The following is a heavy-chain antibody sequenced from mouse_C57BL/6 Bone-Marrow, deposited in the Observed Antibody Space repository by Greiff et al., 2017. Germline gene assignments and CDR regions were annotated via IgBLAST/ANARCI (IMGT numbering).Heavy chain of an antibody. V-gene: IGHV14-4*01. CDR2: IDPENGDT. CDR3: TIITTVVATD. CDR1: GFNIKDDY. D-gene: IGHD1-1*01. Sequence: EVQLQQSGVELVRPGASVKLSCTASGFNIKDDYMHWVKQRPEQGLEWIGWIDPENGDTEYASKFQGKATITADTSSNTAYLQLSSLTSEDTAVYYCTIITTVVATDWGQGTTLTVSS. J-gene: IGHJ2*01.